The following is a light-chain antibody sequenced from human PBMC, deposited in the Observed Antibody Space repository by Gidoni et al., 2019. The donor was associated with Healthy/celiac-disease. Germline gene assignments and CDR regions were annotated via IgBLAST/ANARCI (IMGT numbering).Light chain of an antibody. CDR3: IQAQQNLIT. J-gene: IGKJ1*01. CDR2: VGS. Sequence: TPGAAASVSCRSTRCLMHSKGYKYMDWYVQKAGQAPQSLIYVGSNRASGVPGKFSSSGSSRDFALKVGRVEAEDVGIYYCIQAQQNLITFXQXTKLEIK. V-gene: IGKV2-28*01. CDR1: RCLMHSKGYKY.